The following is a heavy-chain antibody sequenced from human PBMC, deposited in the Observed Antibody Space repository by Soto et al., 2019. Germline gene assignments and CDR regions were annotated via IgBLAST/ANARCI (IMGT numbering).Heavy chain of an antibody. Sequence: SETLSLTCTVSGGSISSYYWSWIRQPAGKGLEWIGRIYTSGSTNCNPSLKSRVTMSVDTSKNQFSLKLSSVTAADTAVYYCARDRSTIFGVVILDYGGQGTLVTVSS. CDR2: IYTSGST. CDR3: ARDRSTIFGVVILDY. D-gene: IGHD3-3*01. V-gene: IGHV4-4*07. J-gene: IGHJ4*02. CDR1: GGSISSYY.